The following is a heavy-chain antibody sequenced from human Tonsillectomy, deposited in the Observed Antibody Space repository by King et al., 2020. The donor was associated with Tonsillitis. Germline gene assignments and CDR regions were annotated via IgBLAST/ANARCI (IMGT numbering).Heavy chain of an antibody. D-gene: IGHD5-12*01. CDR2: ISHDGSKE. CDR1: GFTFKSYG. Sequence: VQLVESGGGVVQAGRSLRLSCAASGFTFKSYGMHWVRQVSGKGLEWVAAISHDGSKEYYADSVRGRFTISRDNSKSTLYLQMDNLRVEDTAVYYCARDGGYPPSRFDIWGQGTTVTVSS. CDR3: ARDGGYPPSRFDI. J-gene: IGHJ3*02. V-gene: IGHV3-33*05.